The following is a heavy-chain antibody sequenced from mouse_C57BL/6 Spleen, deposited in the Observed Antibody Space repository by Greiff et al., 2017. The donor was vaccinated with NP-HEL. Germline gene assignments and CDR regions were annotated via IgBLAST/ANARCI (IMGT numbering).Heavy chain of an antibody. D-gene: IGHD1-1*01. CDR2: IYPGDGDT. Sequence: VKLQESGPELVKPGASVKISCKASGYAFSSSWMNWVKQRPGKGLEWIGRIYPGDGDTNYNGKFKGKATLTADKSSSTAYMQLSSLTSEDSAVYFCARASREDYFDYWGQGTTLTVSS. CDR1: GYAFSSSW. J-gene: IGHJ2*01. V-gene: IGHV1-82*01. CDR3: ARASREDYFDY.